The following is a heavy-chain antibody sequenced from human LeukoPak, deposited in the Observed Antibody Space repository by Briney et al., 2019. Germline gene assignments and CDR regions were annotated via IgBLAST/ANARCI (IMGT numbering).Heavy chain of an antibody. CDR2: ISSTSITI. CDR1: GFTFSDYG. CDR3: ARGTNSEGFDY. Sequence: GGSLRLSCAAPGFTFSDYGMNWVRQAPGKGLEWLSHISSTSITIKYADSVKGRFTISRDNAKNSVYLQMHSLRVDDTAMYYCARGTNSEGFDYWGQGTLVTVSS. J-gene: IGHJ4*02. V-gene: IGHV3-48*01. D-gene: IGHD2-8*01.